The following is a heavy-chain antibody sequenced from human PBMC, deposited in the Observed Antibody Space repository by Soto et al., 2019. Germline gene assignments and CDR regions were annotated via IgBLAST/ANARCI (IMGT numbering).Heavy chain of an antibody. CDR1: GFTFSSYS. D-gene: IGHD6-6*01. V-gene: IGHV3-21*01. CDR2: ISSSSSYI. Sequence: GGSLRLSCAASGFTFSSYSMNWVRQAPGKGLEWVSSISSSSSYIYYADSVKGRFTISRDNAKNSLYLQMNSLRAEDTAVYYCARDRAARPLNWFDPWGQGTLVTVSS. J-gene: IGHJ5*02. CDR3: ARDRAARPLNWFDP.